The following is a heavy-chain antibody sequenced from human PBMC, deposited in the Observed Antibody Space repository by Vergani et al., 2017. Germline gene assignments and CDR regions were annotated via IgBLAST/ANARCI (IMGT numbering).Heavy chain of an antibody. Sequence: QVQLQESGPGLVKPSETLSLTCTVSGGSISSYYWSWIRQPPGKGLEWIGYIYYSGSTNYNPSLKSRVTISADTSKNQYSRKLSSVSAADPAVYSGAGRAFYSSGWYIYEYDGMDVWGQGTTVTVSS. V-gene: IGHV4-59*01. CDR3: AGRAFYSSGWYIYEYDGMDV. CDR1: GGSISSYY. CDR2: IYYSGST. D-gene: IGHD6-19*01. J-gene: IGHJ6*02.